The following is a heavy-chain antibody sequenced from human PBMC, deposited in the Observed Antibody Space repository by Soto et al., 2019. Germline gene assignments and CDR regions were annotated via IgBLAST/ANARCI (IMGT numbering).Heavy chain of an antibody. CDR2: ISSSGTGI. J-gene: IGHJ3*02. CDR1: RFTFSDYY. D-gene: IGHD2-15*01. CDR3: ARAYSDAFDI. Sequence: QVQLVESGGGLVKPGGSLRLSCAASRFTFSDYYMTWIRQAPGKGLEWVSYISSSGTGIYYPDSVKGRFTISRDNAKTSLYLQMSSLRAEDTAVYYCARAYSDAFDIWGQGTMVTVSS. V-gene: IGHV3-11*01.